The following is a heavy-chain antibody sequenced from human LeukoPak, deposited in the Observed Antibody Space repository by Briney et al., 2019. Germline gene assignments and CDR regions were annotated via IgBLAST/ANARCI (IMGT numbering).Heavy chain of an antibody. CDR3: VKDLSGCYAFDY. CDR1: GFTFSSYI. V-gene: IGHV3-64D*06. CDR2: VTSNEYST. Sequence: GGSFSLYCSSSGFTFSSYIMHWVRQAPGKGLEYVSTVTSNEYSTYYADSVKGRFTISRDNSKNTLYLQMSSLRAEDTAVYYCVKDLSGCYAFDYWGQ. J-gene: IGHJ4*02. D-gene: IGHD1-26*01.